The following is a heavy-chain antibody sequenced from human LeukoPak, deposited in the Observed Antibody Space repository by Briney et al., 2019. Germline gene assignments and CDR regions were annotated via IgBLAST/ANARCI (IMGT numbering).Heavy chain of an antibody. Sequence: SETLSLTCTVSGGSISSYYWSWIRQPPGKGLEWIGYIYYSGSTNYNPSLRSRVTTSVDTSKNQFSLKLSSVTAADTAVYYCARYSETVAGRSRWFDPWGQGTLVTVSS. CDR2: IYYSGST. V-gene: IGHV4-59*01. CDR3: ARYSETVAGRSRWFDP. CDR1: GGSISSYY. D-gene: IGHD6-19*01. J-gene: IGHJ5*02.